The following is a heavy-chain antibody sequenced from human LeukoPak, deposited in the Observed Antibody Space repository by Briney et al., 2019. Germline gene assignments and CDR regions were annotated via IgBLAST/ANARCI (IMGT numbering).Heavy chain of an antibody. J-gene: IGHJ4*02. CDR1: GFTFSHYW. CDR3: VRDGGVSGYDLLDY. V-gene: IGHV3-7*01. D-gene: IGHD5-12*01. CDR2: INQDGREE. Sequence: GGYLRLSGAASGFTFSHYWMTWVRQAPGKGLEWVAQINQDGREEYYMDSVKARFTISRDNAKNSVFLQMNSLRAEDTAVYYCVRDGGVSGYDLLDYWGQGTLVTVSS.